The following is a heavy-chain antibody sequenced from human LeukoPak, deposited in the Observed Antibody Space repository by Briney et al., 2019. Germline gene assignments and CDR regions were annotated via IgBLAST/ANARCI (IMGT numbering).Heavy chain of an antibody. CDR3: ARAGPRRDGYSLDY. CDR2: IHYSGST. Sequence: SETLSLTCTVSGGSISGYYWTWIRQSPGKGLEWIGYIHYSGSTNYNPSLKSRVAMTVDTSKNQLSLKLSSVTAADTAVYYCARAGPRRDGYSLDYWGQGTLVTVSS. V-gene: IGHV4-59*01. J-gene: IGHJ4*02. CDR1: GGSISGYY. D-gene: IGHD5-24*01.